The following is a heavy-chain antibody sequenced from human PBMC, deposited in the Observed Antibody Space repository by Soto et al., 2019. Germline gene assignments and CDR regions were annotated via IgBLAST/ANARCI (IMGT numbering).Heavy chain of an antibody. D-gene: IGHD6-25*01. CDR3: ARGLRAAFDH. V-gene: IGHV4-34*01. J-gene: IGHJ4*02. CDR1: GRSFSGYQ. CDR2: INQSGGT. Sequence: QVQLQQWGAGLLKPSETLSLTCAVNGRSFSGYQWTWFRQPPGKGLEWTGEINQSGGTNYNASLDSRVTISLDTAKHQFTLSLASVTAADTAVYYCARGLRAAFDHWGQGTLVTVS.